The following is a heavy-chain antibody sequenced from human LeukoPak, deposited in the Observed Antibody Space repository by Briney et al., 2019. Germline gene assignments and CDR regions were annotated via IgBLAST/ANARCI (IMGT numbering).Heavy chain of an antibody. V-gene: IGHV3-48*04. CDR2: SSADGSAI. J-gene: IGHJ4*02. CDR1: GFTFSSYG. Sequence: PGGSLRLSCAASGFTFSSYGMHWVRQAPGKGLEWVSYSSADGSAIFYADSVKGRSTISRDNARNSMYLQMNNLRAEDTAVYYCGRSATPPLDHWGQGTLVTVSS. CDR3: GRSATPPLDH.